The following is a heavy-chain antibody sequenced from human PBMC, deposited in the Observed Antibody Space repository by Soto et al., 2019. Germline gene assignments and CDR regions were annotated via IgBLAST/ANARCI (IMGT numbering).Heavy chain of an antibody. CDR1: GFTFSSYG. CDR2: IWYDGSNK. V-gene: IGHV3-33*01. D-gene: IGHD5-12*01. CDR3: ARDREMATILQPPRPYGMDV. Sequence: PGGSLRLSCAASGFTFSSYGMHWVRQAPGKGLEWVAVIWYDGSNKYYADSVKGRFTISRDNSKNTLYLQMNSLRAEDTAVYYCARDREMATILQPPRPYGMDVWGQGTTVTVSS. J-gene: IGHJ6*02.